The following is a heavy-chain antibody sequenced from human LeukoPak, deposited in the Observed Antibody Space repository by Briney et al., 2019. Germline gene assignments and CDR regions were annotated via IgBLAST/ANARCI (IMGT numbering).Heavy chain of an antibody. Sequence: SQTLSLTCAISGDSVSSNSVTWNWIRQSPSRGLEWLGRTYYRSTWYNDYAVSVKSRITINPDTSKNQFSLLLNSVTPEDTAVYYCVRDRMTGDNWFDPWGQGTLVTVSS. CDR2: TYYRSTWYN. D-gene: IGHD1-14*01. CDR3: VRDRMTGDNWFDP. CDR1: GDSVSSNSVT. V-gene: IGHV6-1*01. J-gene: IGHJ5*02.